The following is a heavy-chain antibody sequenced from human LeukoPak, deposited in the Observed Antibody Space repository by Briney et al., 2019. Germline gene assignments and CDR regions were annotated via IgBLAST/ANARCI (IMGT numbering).Heavy chain of an antibody. CDR3: ARGGAGGRAFDI. D-gene: IGHD2-15*01. Sequence: SQTLSLTCAISGDSVSSNSAAWNWIRQSPSRGLEWLARTYYRSKWYNDYADSVKSRLTINPDTSKNQSSLQLNSGTHEDTAVYYCARGGAGGRAFDIWGQGTMVTVSS. V-gene: IGHV6-1*01. CDR1: GDSVSSNSAA. J-gene: IGHJ3*02. CDR2: TYYRSKWYN.